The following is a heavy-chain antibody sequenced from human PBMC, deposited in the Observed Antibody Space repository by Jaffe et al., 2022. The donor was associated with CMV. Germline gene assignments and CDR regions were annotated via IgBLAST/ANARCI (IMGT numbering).Heavy chain of an antibody. CDR3: ARGPFVVVVAATGYYFDY. CDR2: INHSGST. J-gene: IGHJ4*02. D-gene: IGHD2-15*01. CDR1: GGSFSGYY. Sequence: QVQLQQWGAGLLKPSETLSLTCAVYGGSFSGYYWSWIRQPPGKGLEWIGEINHSGSTNYNPSLKSRVTISVDTSKNQFSLKLSSVTAADTAVYYCARGPFVVVVAATGYYFDYWGQGTLVTVSS. V-gene: IGHV4-34*01.